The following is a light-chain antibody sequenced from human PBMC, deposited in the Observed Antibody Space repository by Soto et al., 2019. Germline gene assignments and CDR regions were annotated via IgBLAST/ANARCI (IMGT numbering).Light chain of an antibody. V-gene: IGKV1-39*01. CDR2: ASS. Sequence: DIQMTQSPSSLSASVGDRVNITCRTSQSVSIYVNWYQQKPGKAPILLIYASSSLQSGVPSRFSGSGSGTDFTLTISSLEPEDFATYYCQQSYSTPTFGQGTKVEIK. CDR3: QQSYSTPT. CDR1: QSVSIY. J-gene: IGKJ2*01.